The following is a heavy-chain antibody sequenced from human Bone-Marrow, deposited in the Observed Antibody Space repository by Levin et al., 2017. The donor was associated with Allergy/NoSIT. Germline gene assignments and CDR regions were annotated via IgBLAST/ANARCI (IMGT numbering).Heavy chain of an antibody. CDR2: ISYDGSHK. CDR3: AGGANILYYHNYGMDG. J-gene: IGHJ6*02. V-gene: IGHV3-30-3*01. CDR1: GLTFSSYA. Sequence: GGSLRLSCAASGLTFSSYAMHWVRQAPGKGLEWVAVISYDGSHKYYADSVKGRFTFSRDNSNNTLYLQMNSLRAEDTAVYYCAGGANILYYHNYGMDGWGQGTTVTVS. D-gene: IGHD2/OR15-2a*01.